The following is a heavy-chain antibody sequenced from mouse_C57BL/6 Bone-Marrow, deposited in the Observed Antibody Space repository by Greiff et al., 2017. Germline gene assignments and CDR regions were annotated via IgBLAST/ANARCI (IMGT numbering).Heavy chain of an antibody. J-gene: IGHJ2*01. Sequence: QVQLQQSGAELMKPGASVKLSCKATGYTFTGYWIEWVKQRPGHGLEWIGEILPGSGSTNDNEKFKGKATFTADTSSNTAYMQLSSLTTEDSAIYYCARSRRGGFDYWGQGTTLTVSS. CDR1: GYTFTGYW. D-gene: IGHD3-3*01. V-gene: IGHV1-9*01. CDR3: ARSRRGGFDY. CDR2: ILPGSGST.